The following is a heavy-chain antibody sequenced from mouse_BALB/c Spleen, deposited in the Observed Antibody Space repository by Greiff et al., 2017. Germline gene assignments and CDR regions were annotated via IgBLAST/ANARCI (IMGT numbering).Heavy chain of an antibody. CDR2: ISSGGSYT. J-gene: IGHJ3*01. D-gene: IGHD4-1*01. CDR1: GFTFSSYG. V-gene: IGHV5-6*01. Sequence: VQLKESGGDLVKPGGSLKLSCAASGFTFSSYGMSWVRQTPDKRLEWVATISSGGSYTYYPDSVKGRFTISRDNAKNTLYLQMSSLKSEDTAMYYCARHLELGRGFAYWGQGTLVTVSA. CDR3: ARHLELGRGFAY.